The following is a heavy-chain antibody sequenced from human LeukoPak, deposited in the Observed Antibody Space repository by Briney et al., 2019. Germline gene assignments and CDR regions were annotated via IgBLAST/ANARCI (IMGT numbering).Heavy chain of an antibody. CDR1: GFPFSNYG. Sequence: GGSLRLSCAASGFPFSNYGMHWVRQAPGKGLEWVSFLRYDGRKTFYADSVKGRFTISRDNSKTALYLQMNRLRLEDTAVYYCAKDMRGDYYDASGPFDPWGQGTLVTVAS. CDR2: LRYDGRKT. V-gene: IGHV3-30*02. CDR3: AKDMRGDYYDASGPFDP. D-gene: IGHD3-22*01. J-gene: IGHJ5*02.